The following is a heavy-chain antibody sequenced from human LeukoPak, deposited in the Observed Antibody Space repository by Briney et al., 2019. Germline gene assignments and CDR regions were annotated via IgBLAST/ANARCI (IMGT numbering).Heavy chain of an antibody. CDR2: IYYSGST. D-gene: IGHD2-15*01. V-gene: IGHV4-61*01. Sequence: SETLSLTCTVSGGSVSSGSYYWSWLRPPPGKGLEWIGYIYYSGSTNYNPSLKSRVTISVDTSKNQFSLKLSSVTAADTAVYYCAGSRFGFDYWGQGTLVTVSS. J-gene: IGHJ4*02. CDR3: AGSRFGFDY. CDR1: GGSVSSGSYY.